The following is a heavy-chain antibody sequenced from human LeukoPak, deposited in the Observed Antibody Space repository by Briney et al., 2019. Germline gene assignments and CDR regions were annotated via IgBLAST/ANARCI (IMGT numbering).Heavy chain of an antibody. J-gene: IGHJ4*02. CDR2: VTGSGVSS. V-gene: IGHV3-23*01. D-gene: IGHD3-22*01. CDR1: GFTFDEYA. Sequence: SGGSLRLSCAASGFTFDEYAMHWVRQAPGKGLEWVSSVTGSGVSSDYADPVKGRFTISRDNSKNTLYLYMNTLRAEDTAVYYCAKRKFESSGYHDYWGQGTLVPVSS. CDR3: AKRKFESSGYHDY.